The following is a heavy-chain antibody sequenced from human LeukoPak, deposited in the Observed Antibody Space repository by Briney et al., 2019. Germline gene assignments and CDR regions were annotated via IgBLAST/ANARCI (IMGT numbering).Heavy chain of an antibody. CDR3: ARDGTAAGLYFDL. Sequence: GGSLSLSCAVPGFTFSSYWMNWVRQAPGKGLEWVASVRQDGGEKSYVDSVKGRFTISRDNTKNSLYLQINSLRAEDTAVYYCARDGTAAGLYFDLWGQGTLVTVSS. CDR2: VRQDGGEK. D-gene: IGHD6-13*01. CDR1: GFTFSSYW. J-gene: IGHJ4*01. V-gene: IGHV3-7*01.